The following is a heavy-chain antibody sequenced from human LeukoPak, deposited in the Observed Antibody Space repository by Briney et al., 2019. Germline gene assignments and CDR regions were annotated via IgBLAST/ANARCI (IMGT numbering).Heavy chain of an antibody. D-gene: IGHD6-19*01. Sequence: SETLSLTCTVSGGSISSYYWSWIRQPPGKGLEWLGYIYYSGSTNYNPSLKSRVTISVDTSKNQFSLKLSSVTAADTAVYYCASGPVSYSSGWYFNYWGQGTLVTVSS. V-gene: IGHV4-59*01. CDR3: ASGPVSYSSGWYFNY. CDR1: GGSISSYY. CDR2: IYYSGST. J-gene: IGHJ4*02.